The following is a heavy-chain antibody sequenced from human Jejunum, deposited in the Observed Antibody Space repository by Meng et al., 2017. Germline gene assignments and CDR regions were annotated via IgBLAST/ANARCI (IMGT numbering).Heavy chain of an antibody. D-gene: IGHD5-12*01. CDR3: ARGATGTRPFDY. J-gene: IGHJ4*02. CDR2: IWHSGAS. Sequence: QVHVGGSGPGLGKPSGTLSLTCAVSGGSITTDWWNWVRQPPGKGLEWIGEIWHSGASNYNPSLRSRVTISVDKSKNQLSLELASLTAADTAVYYCARGATGTRPFDYWGQGTLVTVSS. CDR1: GGSITTDW. V-gene: IGHV4-4*02.